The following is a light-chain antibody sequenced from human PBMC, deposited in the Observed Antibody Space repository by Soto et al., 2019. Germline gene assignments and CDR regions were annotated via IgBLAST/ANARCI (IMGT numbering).Light chain of an antibody. CDR3: QQLNSYPLT. V-gene: IGKV1-9*01. CDR2: AVS. J-gene: IGKJ4*01. CDR1: QGISSY. Sequence: DIQLTQSPSFLSASVGDRVTITCRASQGISSYLAWYQQKPGKAPKLLIYAVSTLQSGVPSRFSGSGSGTEIHPNIRNLEPENFATYYCQQLNSYPLTFGGGTKVEIK.